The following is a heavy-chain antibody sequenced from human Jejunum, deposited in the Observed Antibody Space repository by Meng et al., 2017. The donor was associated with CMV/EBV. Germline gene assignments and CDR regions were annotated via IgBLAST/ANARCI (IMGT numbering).Heavy chain of an antibody. CDR2: IRSKTNSYAT. Sequence: GFTVSGSAIHWVRQASGKGLEWVGRIRSKTNSYATAYAASVKGRFTISRDDSKNTAYLQMNSLKTEDTAVYYCTRQEIAARPPFDYWGQGTLVTVSS. CDR3: TRQEIAARPPFDY. V-gene: IGHV3-73*01. D-gene: IGHD6-6*01. CDR1: GFTVSGSA. J-gene: IGHJ4*02.